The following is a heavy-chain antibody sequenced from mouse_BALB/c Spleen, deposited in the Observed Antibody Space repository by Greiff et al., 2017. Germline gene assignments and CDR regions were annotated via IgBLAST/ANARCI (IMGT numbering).Heavy chain of an antibody. D-gene: IGHD1-1*01. Sequence: QVQLQQSGAELVRPGTSVKISCKASGYAFTNYWLGWVKQRPGQGLEWIGWIYPGDGSTKYNEKFKGKATLTADKSSSTAYMQLSSLTSENSAVYFCARYDYGSSSFDYWGQGTTLTVSS. V-gene: IGHV1-54*01. J-gene: IGHJ2*01. CDR3: ARYDYGSSSFDY. CDR2: IYPGDGST. CDR1: GYAFTNYW.